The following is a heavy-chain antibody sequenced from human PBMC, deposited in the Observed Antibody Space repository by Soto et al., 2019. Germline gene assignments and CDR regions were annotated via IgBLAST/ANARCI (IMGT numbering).Heavy chain of an antibody. V-gene: IGHV1-18*01. CDR2: ISAHTGNT. J-gene: IGHJ3*02. Sequence: ASVKVSCKTSGYTFTNYGISWVRQAPGQGLEWMGWISAHTGNTNYAQKFQGRVTMTTDTSTGTAYMELRSLRSDDTAVYYCARVLGYNSSWWRHTAFDIWGQGTMVTVSS. D-gene: IGHD6-13*01. CDR1: GYTFTNYG. CDR3: ARVLGYNSSWWRHTAFDI.